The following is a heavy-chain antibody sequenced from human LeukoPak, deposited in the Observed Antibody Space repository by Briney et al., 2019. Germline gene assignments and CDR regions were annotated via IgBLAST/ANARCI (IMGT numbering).Heavy chain of an antibody. CDR3: ARVFSSSWYLEAIDY. CDR2: ISAYNGNT. CDR1: GYTFTSYG. J-gene: IGHJ4*02. V-gene: IGHV1-18*01. Sequence: GASVKVSCEASGYTFTSYGISWVRQAPGQGLEWMGWISAYNGNTNYAQKLQGRVTMTTDTSTSTAYMELRSLRSDDTAVYYCARVFSSSWYLEAIDYWGQGTLVTVSS. D-gene: IGHD6-13*01.